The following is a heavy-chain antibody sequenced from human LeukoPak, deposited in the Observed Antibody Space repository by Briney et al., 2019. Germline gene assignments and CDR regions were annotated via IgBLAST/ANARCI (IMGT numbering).Heavy chain of an antibody. V-gene: IGHV4-59*01. CDR1: GGSISSYY. CDR2: IYYSEST. CDR3: ARSDWYSGYYSN. Sequence: SETLSLTCTVSGGSISSYYWSWIRQPPGKGLEWIGYIYYSESTNYNPSLKSRVTISVDTSKNQFSLKLSSVTAADTAVYYCARSDWYSGYYSNWGQGTLVTVSS. D-gene: IGHD3-22*01. J-gene: IGHJ4*02.